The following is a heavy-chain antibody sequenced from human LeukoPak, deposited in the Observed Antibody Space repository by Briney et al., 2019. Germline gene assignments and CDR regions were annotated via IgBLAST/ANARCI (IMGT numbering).Heavy chain of an antibody. V-gene: IGHV4-31*03. J-gene: IGHJ4*02. D-gene: IGHD4-17*01. CDR2: IYYSGST. CDR1: GGSISSGGYY. CDR3: ARALSDDYGDYRPIFDY. Sequence: PSQTLSLTCTVSGGSISSGGYYWSWIRQHPGKGLEWIGYIYYSGSTYYNPSLKSRVTISVDTSKNQFSLKLSSVTAADTAVYYCARALSDDYGDYRPIFDYWGQGTLVTVSS.